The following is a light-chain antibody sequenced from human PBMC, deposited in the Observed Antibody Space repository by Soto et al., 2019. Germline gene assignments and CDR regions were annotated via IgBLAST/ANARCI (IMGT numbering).Light chain of an antibody. Sequence: DLQMTQSPSSLSASVGDRVTITCQASQDISNYLNWYQQKPGKAPKLLIYDASNLETGVPSRFSGSGSGTDFTFTISSLQPVDIATYYCQQYDNLPGTFGQGTKLEIK. CDR2: DAS. CDR3: QQYDNLPGT. CDR1: QDISNY. J-gene: IGKJ2*01. V-gene: IGKV1-33*01.